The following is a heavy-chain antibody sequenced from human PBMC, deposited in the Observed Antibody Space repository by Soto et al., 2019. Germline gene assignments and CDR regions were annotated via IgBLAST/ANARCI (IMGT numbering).Heavy chain of an antibody. J-gene: IGHJ6*02. Sequence: EEQVVESGGGLVQPGGSLRLSCAASGFTFDDYGMHWVRQGPGKGLEWVSGRTWNSATIGYAASVKGRFTISRDNAKNSLYLQMSSLTTEDTAVYYCAKDRWARDSIDVWGQGTTVTVSS. CDR1: GFTFDDYG. CDR2: RTWNSATI. CDR3: AKDRWARDSIDV. V-gene: IGHV3-9*01.